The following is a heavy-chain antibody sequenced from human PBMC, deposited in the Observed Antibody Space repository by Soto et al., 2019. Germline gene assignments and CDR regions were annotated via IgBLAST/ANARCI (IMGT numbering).Heavy chain of an antibody. CDR2: ISGSGGST. CDR3: AKASGWFGAFDY. D-gene: IGHD3-10*01. Sequence: EVQLLESGGGLVQPGGSLRLSCAASGFTFSSYAMSWVRQAPGKGLEWVSAISGSGGSTYYADSVKGRFTISRDNSKTTLYLQMNSLRAEDTAVYYCAKASGWFGAFDYWGQGTLVTVSS. CDR1: GFTFSSYA. V-gene: IGHV3-23*01. J-gene: IGHJ4*02.